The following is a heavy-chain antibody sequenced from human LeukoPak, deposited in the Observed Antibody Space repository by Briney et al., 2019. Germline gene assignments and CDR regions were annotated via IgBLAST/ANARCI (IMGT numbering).Heavy chain of an antibody. J-gene: IGHJ4*02. CDR2: ISYDGSNK. Sequence: PGRSLRLSCVASGFTFSSYAMHWVRQAPGKGLEWVAVISYDGSNKYYADSVKGRFTISRDNSKNTLYLQMNSLRAEDTAVYYCARGGDYGDYGLYYFDYWGQGTLVTVSS. D-gene: IGHD4-17*01. V-gene: IGHV3-30-3*01. CDR1: GFTFSSYA. CDR3: ARGGDYGDYGLYYFDY.